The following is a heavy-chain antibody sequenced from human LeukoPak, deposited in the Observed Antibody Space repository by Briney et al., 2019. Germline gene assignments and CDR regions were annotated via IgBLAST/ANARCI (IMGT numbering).Heavy chain of an antibody. D-gene: IGHD6-19*01. CDR2: ISSSGSTI. V-gene: IGHV3-11*01. J-gene: IGHJ4*02. Sequence: GGSLRLSCAASGFTFGDYYMSWIRQAPGKGLEWVSYISSSGSTIYCADSVKGRFTISRDNAKNSLYLQMNSLRAEDTAVYYCARARAVAAPQDYWGQGTLVTVSS. CDR1: GFTFGDYY. CDR3: ARARAVAAPQDY.